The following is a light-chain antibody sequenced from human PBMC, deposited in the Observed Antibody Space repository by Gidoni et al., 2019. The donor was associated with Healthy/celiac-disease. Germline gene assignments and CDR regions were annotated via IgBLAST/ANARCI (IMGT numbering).Light chain of an antibody. V-gene: IGKV3-11*01. Sequence: EMVLTQSPATLSLSQGERATLSCWASQSVSSYLDWYQQKPGQTTRLIIYDASTRATGIPARFSGSGSGTDFTLTISSLEPEDFAVYYCQQRSNWPTFGPGTKVEIK. J-gene: IGKJ3*01. CDR3: QQRSNWPT. CDR2: DAS. CDR1: QSVSSY.